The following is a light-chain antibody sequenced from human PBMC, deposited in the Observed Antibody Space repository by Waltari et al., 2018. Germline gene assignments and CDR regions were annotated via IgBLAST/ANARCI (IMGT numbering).Light chain of an antibody. J-gene: IGKJ1*01. CDR3: QHYLRLPVT. Sequence: ELVLTQSPGTLSLSPGESATLSCRTSQSVTRAFAWYQHKPGQAPRLLIYGASNRATGIPDRFSGSGSGTDFSLTISSLEPEDFAVYYCQHYLRLPVTFGQGTKVEVK. CDR1: QSVTRAF. CDR2: GAS. V-gene: IGKV3-20*01.